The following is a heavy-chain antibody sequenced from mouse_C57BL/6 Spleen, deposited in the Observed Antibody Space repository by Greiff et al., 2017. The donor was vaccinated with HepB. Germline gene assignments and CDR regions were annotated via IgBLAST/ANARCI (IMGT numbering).Heavy chain of an antibody. J-gene: IGHJ2*01. V-gene: IGHV1-82*01. CDR2: IYPGDGDT. CDR1: GYAFSSSW. D-gene: IGHD2-4*01. CDR3: AREDYDY. Sequence: QVQLQQSGPELVKPGASVKISCKASGYAFSSSWMNWVKQRPGKGLEWIGRIYPGDGDTNYNGKFKGKATLTADKSSSTAYMQLSSLTSEDYAVYFCAREDYDYWGQGTTLTVSS.